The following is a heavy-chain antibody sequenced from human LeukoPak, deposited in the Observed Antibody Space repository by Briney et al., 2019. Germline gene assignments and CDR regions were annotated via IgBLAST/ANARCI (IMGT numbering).Heavy chain of an antibody. CDR2: IFYSGAT. V-gene: IGHV4-39*01. Sequence: PSETLSLTCTVSGGSISSGTYFWGWIRQPPGECLEWVGSIFYSGATYYNPSLKSRVTISVDTSKKQSSLKLNSVTAADTAVYYCARHGHKNEYNSPGVDYWGQGTLVTVSS. CDR1: GGSISSGTYF. J-gene: IGHJ4*02. CDR3: ARHGHKNEYNSPGVDY. D-gene: IGHD1-14*01.